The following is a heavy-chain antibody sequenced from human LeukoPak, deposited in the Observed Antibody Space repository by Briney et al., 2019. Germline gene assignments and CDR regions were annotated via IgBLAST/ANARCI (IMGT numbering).Heavy chain of an antibody. CDR3: ARDSYSSTAYYYYGMDV. CDR1: GYTFTSYY. D-gene: IGHD6-13*01. CDR2: INPSGGST. V-gene: IGHV1-46*01. J-gene: IGHJ6*02. Sequence: ASVKVSCKASGYTFTSYYMHWVRQAPGQGLEWMGIINPSGGSTSYAQKLQGRATMTRDTSTSTVYMELSSLRSEDTAVYYCARDSYSSTAYYYYGMDVWGQGTTVTVSS.